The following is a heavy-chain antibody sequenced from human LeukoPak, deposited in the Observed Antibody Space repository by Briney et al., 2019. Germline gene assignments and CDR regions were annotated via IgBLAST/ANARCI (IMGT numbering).Heavy chain of an antibody. CDR1: GFSFSNYD. Sequence: GGSLRLSCAASGFSFSNYDIHWVRQAPGKGLEYVSVISAKGYSTFYVNSVKDRFIITRDNSRNAVYLQMGSLRTEDTAVYYCAKDGRGSPDYWGQGTLVTVSS. D-gene: IGHD1-26*01. J-gene: IGHJ4*02. CDR2: ISAKGYST. CDR3: AKDGRGSPDY. V-gene: IGHV3-64*01.